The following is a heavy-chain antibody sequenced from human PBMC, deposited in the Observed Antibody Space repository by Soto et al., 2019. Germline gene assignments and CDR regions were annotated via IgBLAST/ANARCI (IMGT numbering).Heavy chain of an antibody. D-gene: IGHD2-2*01. CDR1: GYTFTSYG. CDR2: ISAYNGNT. J-gene: IGHJ6*02. CDR3: ARDITVVVPAAYYYYYGMDV. Sequence: GASVKVSCKASGYTFTSYGISWVRQAPGQGLEWMGWISAYNGNTNYAQKLQGRVTMTTDTSTSTAYMELRSLRSDDTAVYYCARDITVVVPAAYYYYYGMDVWGQGTTVTVSS. V-gene: IGHV1-18*01.